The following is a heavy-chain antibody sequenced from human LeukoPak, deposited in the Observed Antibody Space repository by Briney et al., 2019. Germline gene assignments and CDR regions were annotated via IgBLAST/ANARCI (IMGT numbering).Heavy chain of an antibody. J-gene: IGHJ3*02. CDR2: ISWDSSSV. CDR3: AKDVGGPLADAFDI. V-gene: IGHV3-9*03. Sequence: PGGSLRLSCAASGFTFRDYAMYWVRQAPGKGLEWVSGISWDSSSVAYADSVKGRFTISRDNAKNSLYLQMNSLGAEDMALYYCAKDVGGPLADAFDIWGQGTMVTVSS. D-gene: IGHD2-15*01. CDR1: GFTFRDYA.